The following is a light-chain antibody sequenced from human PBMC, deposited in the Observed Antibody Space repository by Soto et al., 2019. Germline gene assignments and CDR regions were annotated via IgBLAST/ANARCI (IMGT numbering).Light chain of an antibody. J-gene: IGKJ2*01. Sequence: DIQMTQSPSSLSASVGDRVTITCRASQSISTFLHWYQQRPGKAPRLLVFAATNLQGGVPSRFTGSGSGTGFTLTISSLQPEDFATYYCQQSYSTPHTFGQGTKVDIK. CDR1: QSISTF. V-gene: IGKV1-39*01. CDR3: QQSYSTPHT. CDR2: AAT.